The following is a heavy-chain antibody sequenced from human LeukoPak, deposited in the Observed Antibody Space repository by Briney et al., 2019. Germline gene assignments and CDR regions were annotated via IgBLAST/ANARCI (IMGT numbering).Heavy chain of an antibody. D-gene: IGHD5-12*01. CDR2: IYYSGNT. J-gene: IGHJ4*02. CDR3: ARGGGDIVLDY. Sequence: NPSETLSLTCTVSGGSTSSYYWSWIRQPPGKGLEWIGYIYYSGNTNYNPSLKSRVTISVDTSKNQFSLKLSSVTAADTAVYYCARGGGDIVLDYWGQGTLVTVSS. CDR1: GGSTSSYY. V-gene: IGHV4-59*01.